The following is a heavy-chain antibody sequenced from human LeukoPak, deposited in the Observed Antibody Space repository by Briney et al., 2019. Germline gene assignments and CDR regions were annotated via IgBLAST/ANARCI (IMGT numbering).Heavy chain of an antibody. J-gene: IGHJ4*02. Sequence: GGSLRLSCAASGFTFSSYALSWVRQAPGTGLEWVSAISGRGGRTYYADSVEGRFTISRDNSKNTLYLQMSSLRADDTAAYYCANHKDGDPPGIFDYLGQGTLVTGSS. D-gene: IGHD4-17*01. CDR2: ISGRGGRT. V-gene: IGHV3-23*01. CDR1: GFTFSSYA. CDR3: ANHKDGDPPGIFDY.